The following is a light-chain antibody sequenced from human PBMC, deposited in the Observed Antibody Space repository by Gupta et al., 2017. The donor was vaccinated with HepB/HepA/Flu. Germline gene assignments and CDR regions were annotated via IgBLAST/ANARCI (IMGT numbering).Light chain of an antibody. J-gene: IGLJ2*01. CDR3: SSYTSSSTLVV. Sequence: QSALTHPASVSVSPGQSITLSCTGTSSDVGGYNYVSWYQQHPGKAPKLMIYDVSNRPSGVSNRFSGSKSGNTASLTISGLQAEDEADYYCSSYTSSSTLVVFGGGTKLTVL. V-gene: IGLV2-14*03. CDR2: DVS. CDR1: SSDVGGYNY.